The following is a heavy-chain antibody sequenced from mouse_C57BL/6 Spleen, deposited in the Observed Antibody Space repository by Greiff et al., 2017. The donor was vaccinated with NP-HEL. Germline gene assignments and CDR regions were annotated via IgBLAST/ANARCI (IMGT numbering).Heavy chain of an antibody. Sequence: VQLQESGPGLVAPSQSLSITCTVSGFSLTSYAISWVRQPPGKGLEWLGVIWTGGGTNYNSALKSRLSISKDNTKSQVFLKMNSLQTDDTDRYYCARIYYDYDWFAYWGQGTLVTVSA. CDR2: IWTGGGT. J-gene: IGHJ3*01. D-gene: IGHD2-4*01. CDR1: GFSLTSYA. CDR3: ARIYYDYDWFAY. V-gene: IGHV2-9-1*01.